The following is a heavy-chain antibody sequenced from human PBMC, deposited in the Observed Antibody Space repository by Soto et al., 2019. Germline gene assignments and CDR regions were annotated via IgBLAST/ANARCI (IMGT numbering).Heavy chain of an antibody. CDR2: IIPISGTT. J-gene: IGHJ6*02. V-gene: IGHV1-69*01. Sequence: QVQLVQSGAEVKKPGSSVKVSCKASGGTFSTHAIIWVRQAPGHGLEWMGGIIPISGTTYYTQKFQGRVTITADEPTSTAFMELSSLKSEDTAVFCCARGYCSGGNCYSGMDVWGQGTMVTVSS. CDR3: ARGYCSGGNCYSGMDV. D-gene: IGHD2-15*01. CDR1: GGTFSTHA.